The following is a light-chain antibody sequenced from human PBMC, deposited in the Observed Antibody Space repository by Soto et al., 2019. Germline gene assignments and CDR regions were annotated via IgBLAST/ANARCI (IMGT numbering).Light chain of an antibody. Sequence: DIKMTQSPSTLSASVGDRVTITCRASQRISSWFAWYQQKPGKAPKLLIYKASSLERGVPTRFRGSGSGTEFTLTISSLQPDDFATHYYQQYNSYSPEPCTFGQGTKVEIK. CDR1: QRISSW. J-gene: IGKJ1*01. V-gene: IGKV1-5*03. CDR2: KAS. CDR3: QQYNSYSPEPCT.